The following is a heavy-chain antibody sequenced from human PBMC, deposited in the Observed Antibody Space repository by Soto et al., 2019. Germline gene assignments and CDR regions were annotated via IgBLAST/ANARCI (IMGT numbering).Heavy chain of an antibody. CDR1: GYTFTSHD. Sequence: QVQLVQSGAEVKKSGASVKVSCKASGYTFTSHDINWVRQATGQGLEWMGWMNPNSGNTGYAQKFKGRVTMTRNTSISTAYMELSSLRSEDTAVYYCARWYYGDYARFDYWGQGTLVTVSS. D-gene: IGHD4-17*01. V-gene: IGHV1-8*01. J-gene: IGHJ4*02. CDR3: ARWYYGDYARFDY. CDR2: MNPNSGNT.